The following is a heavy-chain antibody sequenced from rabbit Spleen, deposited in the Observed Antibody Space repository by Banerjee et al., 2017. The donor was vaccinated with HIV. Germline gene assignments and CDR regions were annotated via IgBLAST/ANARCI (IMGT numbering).Heavy chain of an antibody. D-gene: IGHD8-1*01. CDR3: ARDSGSSFSSYGMDL. CDR2: IDSGSSGFT. J-gene: IGHJ6*01. Sequence: QEQLEESGGDLVKPGASLTLTCTASGFSFSSNYYMCWVRQAPGKGLEWIACIDSGSSGFTYFASWAKGRFTISKTSSTTVTLQMTSLTAADTATYFCARDSGSSFSSYGMDLWGPGTLVTVS. V-gene: IGHV1S45*01. CDR1: GFSFSSNYY.